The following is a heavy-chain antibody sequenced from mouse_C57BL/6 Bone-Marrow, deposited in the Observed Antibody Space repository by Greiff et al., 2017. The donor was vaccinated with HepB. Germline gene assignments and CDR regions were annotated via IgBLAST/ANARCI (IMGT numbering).Heavy chain of an antibody. CDR2: ISSGGDYI. CDR3: TREGHWFAY. Sequence: DVHLVESGEGLVKPGGSLKLSCAASGFTFSSYAMSWVRQTPEKRLEWVAYISSGGDYIYYADTVKGRFTISRDNARNTLYLQMSSLKSEDTAMYYCTREGHWFAYWGQGTRVTVSA. V-gene: IGHV5-9-1*02. J-gene: IGHJ3*01. CDR1: GFTFSSYA. D-gene: IGHD3-3*01.